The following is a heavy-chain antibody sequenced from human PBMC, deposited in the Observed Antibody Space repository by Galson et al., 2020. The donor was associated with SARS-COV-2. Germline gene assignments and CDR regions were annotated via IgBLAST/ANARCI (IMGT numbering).Heavy chain of an antibody. CDR1: GFTFSSYA. J-gene: IGHJ4*02. D-gene: IGHD3-22*01. V-gene: IGHV3-23*01. CDR2: ISGSGSTT. Sequence: GASLKISCAASGFTFSSYALNWLRQAPGKGLEWVSGISGSGSTTYYAGSVKGRFTISRDNSQNTLYLQMNSLRAEDTAIYYCAKRHRDSSGFDYWGQGARVTVAS. CDR3: AKRHRDSSGFDY.